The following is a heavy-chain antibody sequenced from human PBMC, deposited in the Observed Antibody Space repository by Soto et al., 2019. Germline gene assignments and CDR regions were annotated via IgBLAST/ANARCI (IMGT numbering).Heavy chain of an antibody. Sequence: GGSLRLSCAASGFTFSSYAMHWVRQAPGKGLEWVAVISYDGSNKYYADSVKGRFTISRDNSKNTLYLQMNSLRAEDTAVYYCARDSSLQQLVPGDYWGQGTLVTVSS. V-gene: IGHV3-30-3*01. CDR3: ARDSSLQQLVPGDY. D-gene: IGHD6-6*01. CDR1: GFTFSSYA. J-gene: IGHJ4*02. CDR2: ISYDGSNK.